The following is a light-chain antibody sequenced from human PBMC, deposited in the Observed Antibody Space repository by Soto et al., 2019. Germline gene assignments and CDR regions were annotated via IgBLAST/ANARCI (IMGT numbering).Light chain of an antibody. V-gene: IGKV3-20*01. CDR2: GES. Sequence: VWTQSPATLSVSPGERATLSCRASQSVSGNNLAWYQQKPGRPPRLLIYGESSRASGVPDRFSGSGSGTNFTLTINRLEPEDFAVYYCQQCDGTSWTFGQGTKVDIK. CDR3: QQCDGTSWT. CDR1: QSVSGNN. J-gene: IGKJ1*01.